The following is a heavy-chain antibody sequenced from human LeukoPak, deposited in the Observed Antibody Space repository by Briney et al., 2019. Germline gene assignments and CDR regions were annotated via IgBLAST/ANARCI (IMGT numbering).Heavy chain of an antibody. V-gene: IGHV3-7*03. CDR2: IKEDGTET. CDR3: AKGAGGVAGQDY. D-gene: IGHD6-19*01. CDR1: GFMFSSNW. J-gene: IGHJ4*02. Sequence: GGSLRLSCAASGFMFSSNWMSWVRLAPGKGLEWVANIKEDGTETYYVDSVKGRFTISRDNAKNSLYLQVNSLRAEDTAVYYCAKGAGGVAGQDYWGQGTLVTVSS.